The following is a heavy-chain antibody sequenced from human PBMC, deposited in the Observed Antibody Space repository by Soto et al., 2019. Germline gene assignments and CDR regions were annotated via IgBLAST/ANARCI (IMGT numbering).Heavy chain of an antibody. Sequence: VQLVQSGAEVKKPGSSVKVSCKASGGTFSSYAISWVRQAPGQGLEWMGGIIPIFGTANYAQKFQGRVTITADESTSTAYMELSSLRSEDTAVYYCARFQTYYYDSSGYYEFDYWGQGTLVTVSS. J-gene: IGHJ4*02. CDR2: IIPIFGTA. CDR1: GGTFSSYA. V-gene: IGHV1-69*01. D-gene: IGHD3-22*01. CDR3: ARFQTYYYDSSGYYEFDY.